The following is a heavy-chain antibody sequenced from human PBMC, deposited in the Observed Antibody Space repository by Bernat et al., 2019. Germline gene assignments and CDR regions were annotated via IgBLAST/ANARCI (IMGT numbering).Heavy chain of an antibody. Sequence: QVQLVESGGGVVQPGRSLRLSCEASGFTFSSYGMHWVRQAPGKGLEGVAVISYDENNKYYGDSVKGRFTISRDNSKNTLYLQMNSLRGEDTAVYYCAKGLAAAGQRGYFDYWGQGTLVTVSS. CDR2: ISYDENNK. CDR3: AKGLAAAGQRGYFDY. V-gene: IGHV3-30*18. CDR1: GFTFSSYG. J-gene: IGHJ4*02. D-gene: IGHD6-13*01.